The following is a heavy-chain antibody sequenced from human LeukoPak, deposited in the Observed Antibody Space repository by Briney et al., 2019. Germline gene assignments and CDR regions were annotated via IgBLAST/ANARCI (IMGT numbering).Heavy chain of an antibody. CDR2: IKQDGSEK. CDR1: GFTFSSYA. Sequence: PGGSLRLSCAASGFTFSSYAMSWVRQAPGKGLEWVANIKQDGSEKYYVDSVKGRFTISRDNAKNSLYLQMNSLRAEDTAVYYCARDFGIVVVPAAITAYYYMDVWGKGTTVTVSS. CDR3: ARDFGIVVVPAAITAYYYMDV. V-gene: IGHV3-7*01. J-gene: IGHJ6*03. D-gene: IGHD2-2*01.